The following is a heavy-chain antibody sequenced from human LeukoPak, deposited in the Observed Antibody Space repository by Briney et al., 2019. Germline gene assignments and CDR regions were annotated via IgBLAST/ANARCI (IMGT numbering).Heavy chain of an antibody. V-gene: IGHV3-23*01. J-gene: IGHJ4*02. D-gene: IGHD5-12*01. Sequence: GGSLRLSCAASGFTFGSYAMSWVRQAPGKGLEWVSAISGSGGSTYYADSVKGRFTISRDNSKNTLYLQMNSLRAEDTAVYYCAKARKNIVATIKDYWGQGTLVTVSS. CDR2: ISGSGGST. CDR1: GFTFGSYA. CDR3: AKARKNIVATIKDY.